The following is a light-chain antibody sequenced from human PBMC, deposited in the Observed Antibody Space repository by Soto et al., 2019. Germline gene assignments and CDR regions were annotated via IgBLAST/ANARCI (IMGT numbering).Light chain of an antibody. CDR2: AVS. CDR3: LQTYKTPT. CDR1: QTISSF. Sequence: DIQMTQSPSSLSASVGDRVTITCRASQTISSFLSWSQQKPGQAPNLLIYAVSSLHSGVPSRFSGSGSGTDFTLTISSLQPEDFATYYCLQTYKTPTFGPGTKVDI. V-gene: IGKV1-39*01. J-gene: IGKJ3*01.